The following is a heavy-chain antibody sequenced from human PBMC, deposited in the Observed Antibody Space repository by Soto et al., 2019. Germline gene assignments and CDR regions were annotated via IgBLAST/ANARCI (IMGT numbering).Heavy chain of an antibody. CDR3: ARESGLLWCGANGMDV. CDR2: IYSGGST. D-gene: IGHD3-10*01. J-gene: IGHJ6*02. Sequence: EVQLVESGGGLVQPGGSLRLSCAASGFTVSSNYMSWVRQAPGKGLEWVSVIYSGGSTYYADSVKGRFTISRDNSKNTLYLQMNSLRAEDTAVYYCARESGLLWCGANGMDVWGQGTTVTVSS. CDR1: GFTVSSNY. V-gene: IGHV3-66*01.